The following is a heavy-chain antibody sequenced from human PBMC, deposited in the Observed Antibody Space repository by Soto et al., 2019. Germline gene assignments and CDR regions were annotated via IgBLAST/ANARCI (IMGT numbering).Heavy chain of an antibody. CDR1: GYNIINLGD. CDR3: ARSQFGSFYRKYFDY. CDR2: IYHSDST. J-gene: IGHJ4*02. Sequence: LELLSLSWIFAGYNIINLGDCNWIRTSLGQGLEWIGHIYHSDSTTYNPSLRNRVSMSVDTSKNQFSLTVHSVTAADTAVYYCARSQFGSFYRKYFDYWGPGTRVTVSS. D-gene: IGHD1-26*01. V-gene: IGHV4-59*11.